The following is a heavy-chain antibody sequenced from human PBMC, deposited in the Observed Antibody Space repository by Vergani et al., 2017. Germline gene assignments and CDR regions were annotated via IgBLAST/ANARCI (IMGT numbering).Heavy chain of an antibody. V-gene: IGHV3-66*01. CDR2: IYSGGST. CDR3: ARDGPVAAKDYYYYMDV. D-gene: IGHD2-15*01. CDR1: GFTVSSNY. Sequence: EVQLLESGGGLVQPGGSLRLSCAASGFTVSSNYMSWVRQAPGKGLEWVSVIYSGGSTYYADSVKGRFTISRDNSKNTLYLQMNSLRAEDTAVYYCARDGPVAAKDYYYYMDVWGKGTTVTVSS. J-gene: IGHJ6*03.